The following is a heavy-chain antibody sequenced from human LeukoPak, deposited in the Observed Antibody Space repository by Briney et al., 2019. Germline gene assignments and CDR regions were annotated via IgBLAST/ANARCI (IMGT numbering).Heavy chain of an antibody. CDR3: ARDSDGSGNFDY. CDR1: GGSISSGGYY. CDR2: IYYSGST. D-gene: IGHD3-10*01. Sequence: KSSETLSLTCTVSGGSISSGGYYWSWIRQHPGKGLEWIGYIYYSGSTYYNPSLKSRVTISVDTSKNQFSLKLSSVTAADTAVYYCARDSDGSGNFDYWGQGTLVTVSS. J-gene: IGHJ4*02. V-gene: IGHV4-31*03.